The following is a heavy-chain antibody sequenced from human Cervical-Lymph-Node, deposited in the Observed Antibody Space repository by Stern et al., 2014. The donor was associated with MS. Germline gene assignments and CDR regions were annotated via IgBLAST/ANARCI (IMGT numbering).Heavy chain of an antibody. Sequence: VQLVESGGGVVRLGRPLGLPCEAPGFPFGSYAIHWVAQAPAKGWEWGAVIWYDGSNKYYADSVKGRFTISRDNSKNTLYLQMNSLRAEDTAVYYCARGEPYDFWSGYDYWGQGTLVTVSS. CDR1: GFPFGSYA. CDR3: ARGEPYDFWSGYDY. J-gene: IGHJ4*02. V-gene: IGHV3-33*01. CDR2: IWYDGSNK. D-gene: IGHD3-3*01.